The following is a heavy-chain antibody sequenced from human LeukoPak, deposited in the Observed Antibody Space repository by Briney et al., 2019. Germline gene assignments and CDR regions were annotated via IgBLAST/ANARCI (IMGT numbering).Heavy chain of an antibody. CDR1: GFTFSSYS. CDR3: AKAPVTTCRGAYCYPFDY. D-gene: IGHD2-21*01. Sequence: GGFLRLSCAASGFTFSSYSMNWVRQAPGRGLEWVSYISSSSSTIYYADSVKGRFTISRDNAKNSLYLQMNSLRAEDTAVYYCAKAPVTTCRGAYCYPFDYWGQGTLVTVSS. V-gene: IGHV3-48*01. J-gene: IGHJ4*02. CDR2: ISSSSSTI.